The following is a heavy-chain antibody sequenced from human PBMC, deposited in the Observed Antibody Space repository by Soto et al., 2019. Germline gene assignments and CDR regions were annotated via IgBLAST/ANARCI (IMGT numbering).Heavy chain of an antibody. Sequence: PSETLSLTCTVSGGSISSGDYYWSWIRQPPGKGLEWIGYIYYSGSTYYNPSLKSRVTISVDTSKNQFSLKLSSVTAADTAVYYCARVTKDILLVPAAMPDYFDYWGQGTLVTVSS. CDR2: IYYSGST. CDR1: GGSISSGDYY. CDR3: ARVTKDILLVPAAMPDYFDY. J-gene: IGHJ4*02. D-gene: IGHD2-2*01. V-gene: IGHV4-30-4*01.